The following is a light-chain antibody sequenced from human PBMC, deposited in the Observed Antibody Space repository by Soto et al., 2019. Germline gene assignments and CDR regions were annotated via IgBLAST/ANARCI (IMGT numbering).Light chain of an antibody. Sequence: EIVMTQSPLSLPVTPGEPASISCRSSQSLLHTNGFNYLDWNLQKPGQSPQLLIYLGSYRASGVPDRFSGSGSGTDFTLKISTVEVEDVGVYYCMQSLQTPPTFGQGTKVEIK. CDR1: QSLLHTNGFNY. CDR2: LGS. J-gene: IGKJ1*01. CDR3: MQSLQTPPT. V-gene: IGKV2-28*01.